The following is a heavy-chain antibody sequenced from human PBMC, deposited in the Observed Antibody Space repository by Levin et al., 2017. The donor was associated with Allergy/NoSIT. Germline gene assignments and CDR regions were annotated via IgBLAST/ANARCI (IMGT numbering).Heavy chain of an antibody. CDR1: GFIFSSYS. CDR2: ISGSSNYI. D-gene: IGHD2-21*01. V-gene: IGHV3-21*01. J-gene: IGHJ6*02. Sequence: GGSLRLSCAASGFIFSSYSMNWVRQAPGKGLEWVSSISGSSNYIYYAESVKGRFTISRDNARNSLYLQVNSLRAEDTALYYCASHGPTNNRGEVVMSDIPGPHGMDVWGQGTTVTVSS. CDR3: ASHGPTNNRGEVVMSDIPGPHGMDV.